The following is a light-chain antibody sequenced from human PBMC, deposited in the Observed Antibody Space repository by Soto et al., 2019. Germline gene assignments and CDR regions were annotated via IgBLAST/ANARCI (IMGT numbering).Light chain of an antibody. J-gene: IGKJ4*01. Sequence: EIVLTQSPATLSLSPGEEATLSCRARQSVSTYLAWYQQKPGQAPRLLIYDASNRAPGIPARFSGSGSGTDFTLTISSLEPEDFAVYYCQQRSNWPPAFGGGTKVEIK. V-gene: IGKV3-11*01. CDR2: DAS. CDR1: QSVSTY. CDR3: QQRSNWPPA.